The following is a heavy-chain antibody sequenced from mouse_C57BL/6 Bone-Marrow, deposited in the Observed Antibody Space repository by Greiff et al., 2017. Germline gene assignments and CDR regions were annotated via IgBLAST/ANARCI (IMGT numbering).Heavy chain of an antibody. D-gene: IGHD2-5*01. CDR1: GFTFSSYA. V-gene: IGHV5-4*01. CDR3: ARYYSNYFDV. Sequence: EVQRVESGGGLVKPGGSLKLSCAASGFTFSSYAMSWVRQTPEKRLEWVATISDGGSYTYYPDNVKGRFTISRDNAKNNLYLQMSHLKSEDTAMYYCARYYSNYFDVWGTGTTVTVSS. J-gene: IGHJ1*03. CDR2: ISDGGSYT.